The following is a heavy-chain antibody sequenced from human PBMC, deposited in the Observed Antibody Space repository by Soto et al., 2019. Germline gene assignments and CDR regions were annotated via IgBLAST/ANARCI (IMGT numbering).Heavy chain of an antibody. CDR2: ITGSGGGT. CDR1: RFSFCNYA. Sequence: EVQLLESGGRLVPPGGSLRLSCAGSRFSFCNYAMTWARQAPGEGLEWVSSITGSGGGTTYADSVKGRFTISRDNSKNILYLQMDSLRADDTAVYYCSTDPNGDYIGAFDNWGQGTMVTVSS. J-gene: IGHJ3*02. D-gene: IGHD4-17*01. V-gene: IGHV3-23*01. CDR3: STDPNGDYIGAFDN.